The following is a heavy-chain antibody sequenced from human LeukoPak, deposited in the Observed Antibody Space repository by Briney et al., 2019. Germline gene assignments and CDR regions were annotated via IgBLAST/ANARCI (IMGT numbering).Heavy chain of an antibody. V-gene: IGHV3-66*01. CDR2: IYSGGTT. CDR3: ARRTGPGVATAGYAFDI. CDR1: GFTVSSNY. D-gene: IGHD6-13*01. Sequence: GGSLRLSCAASGFTVSSNYMSWVRQAPGKGLEWVSVIYSGGTTYYTDSVKGRFTISRDNSNDTLYLQMNSLRAEDTAVYYCARRTGPGVATAGYAFDIWGQGTMVTVSS. J-gene: IGHJ3*02.